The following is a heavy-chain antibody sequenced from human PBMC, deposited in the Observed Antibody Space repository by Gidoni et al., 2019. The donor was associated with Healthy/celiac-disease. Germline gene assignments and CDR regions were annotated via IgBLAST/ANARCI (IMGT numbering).Heavy chain of an antibody. V-gene: IGHV3-53*01. CDR2: IYSGGST. D-gene: IGHD2-15*01. CDR3: AREVVVAATYYYGMDV. Sequence: ELQLVEPGGRLIQPLGSLRLSCAASGFTVSSNYTSWVRQDPGKGLEWVSVIYSGGSTYCADSVKGRFTISRDNSKNTLYLQMNSLRAEDTAVYYCAREVVVAATYYYGMDVWGQGTTVTVSS. J-gene: IGHJ6*02. CDR1: GFTVSSNY.